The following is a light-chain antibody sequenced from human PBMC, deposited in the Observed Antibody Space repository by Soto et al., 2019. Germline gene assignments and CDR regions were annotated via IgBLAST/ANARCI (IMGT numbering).Light chain of an antibody. V-gene: IGKV1-39*01. Sequence: DIQMTQSPSTLSGAVGDRVTMTCRASQRINIYLNWYRQKPGKAPELLIYSASNLQSGVPSRFSGSGSGTDFTLTISGLQSEDFATYYCQQSFSTPTFGQGTRLEI. CDR1: QRINIY. J-gene: IGKJ5*01. CDR3: QQSFSTPT. CDR2: SAS.